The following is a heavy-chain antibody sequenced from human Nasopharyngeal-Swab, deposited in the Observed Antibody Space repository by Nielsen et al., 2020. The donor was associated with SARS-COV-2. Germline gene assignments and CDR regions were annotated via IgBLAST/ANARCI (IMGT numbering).Heavy chain of an antibody. CDR3: ARGGGDDYVWGSYNYYFDY. V-gene: IGHV3-53*01. Sequence: GGSLRLSCAASGFTVSSNYMSWVRQAPGKGLEWVSVIYSSGSTYYADSVKGRFTISRDNSKNTLYLQMNSLRAEDTAVYYCARGGGDDYVWGSYNYYFDYWGQGTLVTVSS. CDR2: IYSSGST. D-gene: IGHD3-16*01. J-gene: IGHJ4*02. CDR1: GFTVSSNY.